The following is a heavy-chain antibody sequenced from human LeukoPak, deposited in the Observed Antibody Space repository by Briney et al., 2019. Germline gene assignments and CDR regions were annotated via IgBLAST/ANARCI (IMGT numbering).Heavy chain of an antibody. J-gene: IGHJ4*02. V-gene: IGHV4-39*01. CDR1: GGSISGSSYY. CDR3: ARQHYDNSGYYRVNFDY. D-gene: IGHD3-22*01. CDR2: IYYTGST. Sequence: ASETLSLTCTVSGGSISGSSYYWGCIRQPPGKGLEWIGSIYYTGSTYYNPSLKSRVTISVDTSKNQFSLKLSSVTAADTAVYYCARQHYDNSGYYRVNFDYWGQGTLVTVSS.